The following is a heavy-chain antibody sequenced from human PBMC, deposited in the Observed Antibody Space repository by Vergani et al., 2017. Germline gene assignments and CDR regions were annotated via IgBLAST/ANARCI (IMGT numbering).Heavy chain of an antibody. CDR3: AGPQGTSAYYYGGFDY. D-gene: IGHD3-22*01. CDR1: GFTFSTYA. J-gene: IGHJ4*02. CDR2: SSSDGGST. V-gene: IGHV3-23*01. Sequence: EVQLLESGGGLVQPGGSLRLSCAASGFTFSTYAMTWVRQAPGKGLEWGSTSSSDGGSTSYADSVKGRFTISRDNSKNTLSLQMNSLTAEDTAIYYCAGPQGTSAYYYGGFDYWGQGILVTVSS.